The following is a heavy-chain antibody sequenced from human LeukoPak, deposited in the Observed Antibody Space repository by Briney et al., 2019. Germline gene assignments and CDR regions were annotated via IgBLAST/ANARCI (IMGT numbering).Heavy chain of an antibody. CDR1: GFTFSSYA. CDR2: ISYDGSYK. Sequence: GGSLRLSCAASGFTFSSYAMHWVRQAPGKGLEWVAVISYDGSYKYYADSVKGRFTISRDNSKNTLYLQMNSLRAEDTAVYYCARDMIRGKPRGYSYGSNPAGYWGQGTLVTVSS. CDR3: ARDMIRGKPRGYSYGSNPAGY. D-gene: IGHD5-18*01. V-gene: IGHV3-30-3*01. J-gene: IGHJ4*02.